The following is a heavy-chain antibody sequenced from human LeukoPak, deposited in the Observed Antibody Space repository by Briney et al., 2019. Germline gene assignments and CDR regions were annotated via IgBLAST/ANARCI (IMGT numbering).Heavy chain of an antibody. Sequence: PGGSLRLSXAASGFTFSSYAMSWVRQAPGKGLEWVSAISGSGGSTYYADSVKGRFTISRDNSKNTLYLQMNSLRAEDTAVYYCAKDIQDRVFDYVWGSYLPGSTFDYWGQGTLVTVSS. J-gene: IGHJ4*02. D-gene: IGHD3-16*02. CDR3: AKDIQDRVFDYVWGSYLPGSTFDY. CDR2: ISGSGGST. CDR1: GFTFSSYA. V-gene: IGHV3-23*01.